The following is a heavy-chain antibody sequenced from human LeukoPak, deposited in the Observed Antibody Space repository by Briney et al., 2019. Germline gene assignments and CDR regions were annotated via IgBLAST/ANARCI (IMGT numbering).Heavy chain of an antibody. J-gene: IGHJ4*02. Sequence: PSETLSLTCTVSGYSISSGYYWGWIRQPPGKGLEWIGEINHSGSTNYNPSLKSRVTISVDKSKNQFSLKLSSVTAADTAVYYCARARHGIAAAGLAFDYWGQGTLVTVSS. V-gene: IGHV4-38-2*02. CDR1: GYSISSGYY. CDR3: ARARHGIAAAGLAFDY. D-gene: IGHD6-13*01. CDR2: INHSGST.